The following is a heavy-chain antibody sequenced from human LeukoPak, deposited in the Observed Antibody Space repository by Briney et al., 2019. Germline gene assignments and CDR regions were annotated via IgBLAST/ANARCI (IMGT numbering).Heavy chain of an antibody. Sequence: PGGSLRLSCAASGFTFSNYIMHWVRQAPGKGLDWVAVIIENGSNQYYADSVKGRFTISRDNSKNTLFLQMNSLRAEDTAVYYCAKALTFMVRGVIGGFNWGQGTLVTVSS. V-gene: IGHV3-30*04. CDR1: GFTFSNYI. CDR3: AKALTFMVRGVIGGFN. J-gene: IGHJ4*02. D-gene: IGHD3-10*01. CDR2: IIENGSNQ.